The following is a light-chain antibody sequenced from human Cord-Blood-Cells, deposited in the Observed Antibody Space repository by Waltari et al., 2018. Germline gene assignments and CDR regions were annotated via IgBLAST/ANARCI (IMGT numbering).Light chain of an antibody. CDR3: QQSYSTPFT. J-gene: IGKJ3*01. Sequence: EIQMTQYPYLPSASVGERVTITCRASQSISSYLNWYQQKPGKAPKLLIYAASSLHSGVPSRFSGSGSGTDFTLTISSLQPEDFATYYCQQSYSTPFTFGPGTKVDIK. V-gene: IGKV1-39*01. CDR1: QSISSY. CDR2: AAS.